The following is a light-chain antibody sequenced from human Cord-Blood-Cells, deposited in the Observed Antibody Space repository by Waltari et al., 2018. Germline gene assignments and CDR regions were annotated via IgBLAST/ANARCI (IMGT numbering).Light chain of an antibody. CDR1: RSNIGSNY. CDR3: AAWDDSLSGPV. J-gene: IGLJ2*01. V-gene: IGLV1-47*01. Sequence: QSVLTQPPSASGTPGQRVPISCSGRRSNIGSNYVYWYQQLPGPAPKLLIYRNNQRPSGVPDRFSGSKSGTSASLAISGLRSEDEADYYCAAWDDSLSGPVFGGGTKLTVL. CDR2: RNN.